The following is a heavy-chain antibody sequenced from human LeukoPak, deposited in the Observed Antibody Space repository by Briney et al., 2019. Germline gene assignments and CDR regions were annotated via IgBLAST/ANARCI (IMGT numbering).Heavy chain of an antibody. CDR2: IYYTGNT. V-gene: IGHV4-39*07. CDR3: TKFDGYGLIRI. Sequence: PSETLSLTCSVPGDSIIGYYWGWIRQPPGKGLEWIGNIYYTGNTYYNSSLKSRVTISLDTSKNQFSLKVISMTAADTAAYYCTKFDGYGLIRICGRGTMVTVSS. J-gene: IGHJ3*02. D-gene: IGHD3-10*01. CDR1: GDSIIGYY.